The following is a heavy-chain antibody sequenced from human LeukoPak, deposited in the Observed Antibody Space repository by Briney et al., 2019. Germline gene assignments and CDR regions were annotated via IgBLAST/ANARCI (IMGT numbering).Heavy chain of an antibody. CDR1: GGSISTYY. J-gene: IGHJ5*02. Sequence: SSETLSLTCTVSGGSISTYYWSWIRQPAGKDLEWIGHIYSSGSTNYNPSLKSRVTMSVDTSKNQLSLKLNSVTAADTAVYYCARGYGSGSNWFGPWGQGTLVIVSS. D-gene: IGHD3-10*01. V-gene: IGHV4-4*07. CDR3: ARGYGSGSNWFGP. CDR2: IYSSGST.